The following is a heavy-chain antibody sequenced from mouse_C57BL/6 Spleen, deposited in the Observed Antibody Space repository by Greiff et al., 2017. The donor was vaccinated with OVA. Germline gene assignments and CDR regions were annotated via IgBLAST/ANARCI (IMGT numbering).Heavy chain of an antibody. CDR1: GYTFTSYW. J-gene: IGHJ3*01. CDR3: ASGEMGSSSRFAY. D-gene: IGHD1-1*01. CDR2: IYPGSGST. Sequence: VQLQQPGAELVKPGASVKMSCKASGYTFTSYWITWVKQRPGQGLEWIGDIYPGSGSTNYNEKFKSKATLTVDTSSSTAYMQLSSLTSEDSAVYYCASGEMGSSSRFAYWGQGTLVTVSA. V-gene: IGHV1-55*01.